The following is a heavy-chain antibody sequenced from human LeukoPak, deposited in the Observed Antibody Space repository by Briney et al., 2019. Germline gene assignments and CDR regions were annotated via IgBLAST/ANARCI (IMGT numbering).Heavy chain of an antibody. CDR3: ARGGYSGYVGRFDFDY. D-gene: IGHD5-12*01. CDR1: GISISSGGYY. J-gene: IGHJ4*02. Sequence: PSETLSLTCTVSGISISSGGYYWSWIRQPAGKGLEWIGRVYTSGSTNYNPSLTSRVTISVDTSKNQFSLKLSSVTAADTAMYYCARGGYSGYVGRFDFDYWGQGILVTVSS. CDR2: VYTSGST. V-gene: IGHV4-61*02.